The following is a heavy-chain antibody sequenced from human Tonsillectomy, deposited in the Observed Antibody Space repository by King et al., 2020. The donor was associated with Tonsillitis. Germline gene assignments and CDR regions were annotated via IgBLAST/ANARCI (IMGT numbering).Heavy chain of an antibody. Sequence: QLVQSGAEVKKPGSSVKVSCKASGGTFNKYAISWVRQAPGQGLEWIGGIIPLFDTTNYAQKFQDRVSITADEFTSTVYMELSSLRFDDTAVYYCARDDGSGSYYGRDYWGQGTLVTVSS. CDR3: ARDDGSGSYYGRDY. CDR2: IIPLFDTT. CDR1: GGTFNKYA. V-gene: IGHV1-69*01. J-gene: IGHJ4*02. D-gene: IGHD1-26*01.